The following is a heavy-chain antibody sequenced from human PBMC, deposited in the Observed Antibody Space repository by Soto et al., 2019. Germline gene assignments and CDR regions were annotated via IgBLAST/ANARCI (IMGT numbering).Heavy chain of an antibody. V-gene: IGHV4-61*01. CDR2: IYYSGST. CDR3: ARDNTGDYYFYGMDV. D-gene: IGHD3-10*01. J-gene: IGHJ6*02. Sequence: SETLSLTCTVSGGSVSRGSYYWSWIRQPPGKGLEWIGYIYYSGSTNYNPSLRSRVTISLDTSNNQFSLKLGSVTAADTAVYYCARDNTGDYYFYGMDVWGQGTTVTVSS. CDR1: GGSVSRGSYY.